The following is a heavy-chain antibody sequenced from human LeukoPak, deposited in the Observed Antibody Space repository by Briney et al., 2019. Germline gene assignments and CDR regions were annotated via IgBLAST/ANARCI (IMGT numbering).Heavy chain of an antibody. CDR2: IYHSGST. J-gene: IGHJ4*02. V-gene: IGHV4-38-2*02. CDR3: ARVYGSGSYRGAHFDY. CDR1: GYSISSGYY. Sequence: SETLSLTCTVSGYSISSGYYWGWIRQPPGKGLEWIGSIYHSGSTYYNPSLKSRVTISVDTSKNQFSLKLSFVTAADTAVYYCARVYGSGSYRGAHFDYWGQGTLVTVSS. D-gene: IGHD3-10*01.